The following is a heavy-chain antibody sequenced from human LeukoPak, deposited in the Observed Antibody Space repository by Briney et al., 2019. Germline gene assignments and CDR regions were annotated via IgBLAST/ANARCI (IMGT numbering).Heavy chain of an antibody. Sequence: GGSLRLSCVASGFTFDDYAMSWVRQAPGKGLEWVSAISGSGGSTYYADSVKGRFTISRDNSKNTLYLQMNSLRAEDTAVYYCATLRVVRYFDWPTPDYWGQGTLVTVSS. CDR2: ISGSGGST. V-gene: IGHV3-23*01. D-gene: IGHD3-9*01. CDR3: ATLRVVRYFDWPTPDY. J-gene: IGHJ4*02. CDR1: GFTFDDYA.